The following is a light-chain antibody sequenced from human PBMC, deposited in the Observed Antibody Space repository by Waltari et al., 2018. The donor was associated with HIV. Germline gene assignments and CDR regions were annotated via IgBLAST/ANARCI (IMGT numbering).Light chain of an antibody. CDR3: QQYDTYPWT. CDR1: QSISDW. J-gene: IGKJ1*01. CDR2: EAS. Sequence: IQMTQSPSTLSASVGDRFTITCRASQSISDWLAWFQQKPGKAPKLLIYEASNLQSGVPSRFSGSGSGTEFTLTISSLQPDDFATYYCQQYDTYPWTFGQGTEVEIK. V-gene: IGKV1-5*03.